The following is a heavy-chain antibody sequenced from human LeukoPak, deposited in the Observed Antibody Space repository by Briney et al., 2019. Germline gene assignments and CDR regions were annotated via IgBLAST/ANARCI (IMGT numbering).Heavy chain of an antibody. CDR3: AKPLEKYTYGGNFDY. D-gene: IGHD4-23*01. CDR2: ITSSGGDT. CDR1: GFTFSSSP. Sequence: PGGSLRLSCAASGFTFSSSPMSWVRQAPGKGLEWVSGITSSGGDTAYADSVKGRFTISRDNSKNTLFLQMNSLRAEDTAVYYCAKPLEKYTYGGNFDYWGQGILVTVSS. J-gene: IGHJ4*02. V-gene: IGHV3-23*01.